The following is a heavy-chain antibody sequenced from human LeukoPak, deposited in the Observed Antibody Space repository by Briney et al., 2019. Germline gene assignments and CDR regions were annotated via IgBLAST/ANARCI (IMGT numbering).Heavy chain of an antibody. CDR1: GGSFSGYY. J-gene: IGHJ4*02. D-gene: IGHD5-18*01. Sequence: SETLSLTCAVYGGSFSGYYWSWIRQPPGKGLEWIGEINHSGSTNYNPSLKSRVTISGDTSKNQFSLKLSSVTAADTAVYYCARDGYSYGIDYWGQGTLVTVSS. V-gene: IGHV4-34*01. CDR3: ARDGYSYGIDY. CDR2: INHSGST.